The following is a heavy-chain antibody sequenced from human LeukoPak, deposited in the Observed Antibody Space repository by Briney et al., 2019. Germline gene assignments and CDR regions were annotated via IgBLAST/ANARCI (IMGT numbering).Heavy chain of an antibody. CDR2: IYNSGNT. CDR1: GGSISSGDYY. CDR3: ARGNSGSFYGLFDY. D-gene: IGHD1-26*01. J-gene: IGHJ4*02. V-gene: IGHV4-30-4*01. Sequence: KASETLSLTCTVSGGSISSGDYYWNWIRQPPGKGLEWIGYIYNSGNTYYNPSLKSRVTISVDTSKNQFSLKLSSVTAADTAVYYCARGNSGSFYGLFDYWGQGTLVTVSS.